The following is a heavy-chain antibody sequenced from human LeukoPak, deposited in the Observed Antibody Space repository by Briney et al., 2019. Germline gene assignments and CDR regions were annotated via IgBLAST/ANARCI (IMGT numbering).Heavy chain of an antibody. CDR3: VRDQGGAVSY. J-gene: IGHJ4*02. V-gene: IGHV3-48*03. CDR1: GFTFSSYE. CDR2: ISSSGSTI. D-gene: IGHD3-16*01. Sequence: GGSLRLSCAASGFTFSSYEMNWVRQAPGKGLEWVSYISSSGSTIYYADSVKGRFTISRDNAKNSLYLQMNSLRTEDTAVYYCVRDQGGAVSYWGQGTLVTVSS.